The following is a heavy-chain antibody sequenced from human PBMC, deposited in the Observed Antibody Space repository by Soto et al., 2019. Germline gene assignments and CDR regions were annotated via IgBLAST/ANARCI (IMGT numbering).Heavy chain of an antibody. Sequence: QVQLQESGPGLVKASETLSLTCTVSGGSVSSAIYYWSWIRQSPGKRLEWIGYISDSGSTSYNPSLKSRVTISLDTSKKQFSLRLNSVTAADTAIYYCARKTRPATTTYNWFDPWGQGILVTVSS. CDR3: ARKTRPATTTYNWFDP. CDR1: GGSVSSAIYY. J-gene: IGHJ5*02. CDR2: ISDSGST. D-gene: IGHD1-1*01. V-gene: IGHV4-61*01.